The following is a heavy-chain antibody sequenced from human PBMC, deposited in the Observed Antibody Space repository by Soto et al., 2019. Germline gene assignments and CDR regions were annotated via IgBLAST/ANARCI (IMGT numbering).Heavy chain of an antibody. CDR2: LYWDDDK. CDR3: AHIPNYYQYYWFDP. V-gene: IGHV2-5*02. D-gene: IGHD3-10*01. CDR1: GFSLTTRGVG. J-gene: IGHJ5*02. Sequence: QITLKESGPTLVKPTQTLTLTCTFSGFSLTTRGVGVGWIRQPPGKALECLALLYWDDDKRYSPSLQSRLSITKDTSKNQVVLTMTNVDPVDTATYYCAHIPNYYQYYWFDPWGQGTLVSVSS.